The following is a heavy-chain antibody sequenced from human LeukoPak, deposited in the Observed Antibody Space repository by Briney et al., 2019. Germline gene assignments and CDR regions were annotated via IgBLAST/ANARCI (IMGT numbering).Heavy chain of an antibody. D-gene: IGHD5-24*01. Sequence: PGRSLRLSCAASGFTFSSYGMHWVRQAPGKGLEWVAVLSYDGSNKYYADSVKGRFTISRDNSKNTLYLQMNSLRAEDTAVYCCAKDRGDGYNYDYYYGMDVWGQGTTVTVSS. CDR1: GFTFSSYG. V-gene: IGHV3-30*18. CDR3: AKDRGDGYNYDYYYGMDV. CDR2: LSYDGSNK. J-gene: IGHJ6*02.